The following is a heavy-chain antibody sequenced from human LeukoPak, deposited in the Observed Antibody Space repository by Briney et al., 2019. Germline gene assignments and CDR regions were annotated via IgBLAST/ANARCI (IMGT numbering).Heavy chain of an antibody. V-gene: IGHV3-23*01. D-gene: IGHD1-1*01. Sequence: PGGSLRLSCAASGFIFSTYSMNWVRQAPGKGLEWVSAISGSGGTTYYADSVKGRFTISRDNSKNTLSLQMNSLRADDTAVYYCAKDRTGTTGADWFDPWGQGTLVTVSS. CDR3: AKDRTGTTGADWFDP. J-gene: IGHJ5*02. CDR1: GFIFSTYS. CDR2: ISGSGGTT.